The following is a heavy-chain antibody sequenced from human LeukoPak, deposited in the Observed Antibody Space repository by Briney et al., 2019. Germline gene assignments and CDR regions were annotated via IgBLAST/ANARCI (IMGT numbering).Heavy chain of an antibody. CDR3: ARLILRGSSWQHNWLDP. Sequence: GGSLRLSCAASGFTFSIYWMSWVRQAPGKGLEWVANIKQDGTEKYYVDSVKGRFTISRDNAKNSLYLQMNSLRTEDTAVYYCARLILRGSSWQHNWLDPWGQGTLVTVSS. CDR1: GFTFSIYW. V-gene: IGHV3-7*01. CDR2: IKQDGTEK. J-gene: IGHJ5*02. D-gene: IGHD6-13*01.